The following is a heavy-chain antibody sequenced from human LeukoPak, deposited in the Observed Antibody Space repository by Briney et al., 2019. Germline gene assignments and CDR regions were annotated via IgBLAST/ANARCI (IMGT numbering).Heavy chain of an antibody. CDR1: GFTFSSYA. D-gene: IGHD2-8*01. CDR3: AREQSVLMVYAAPFDP. CDR2: INHSGST. Sequence: GSLRLSCAASGFTFSSYAMSWVRQAPGKGLEWVGEINHSGSTNYNPSLKSRVTISVDTSKNQFSLKLSSVTAADTAVYYCAREQSVLMVYAAPFDPWGQGTLVTVSS. V-gene: IGHV4-34*01. J-gene: IGHJ5*02.